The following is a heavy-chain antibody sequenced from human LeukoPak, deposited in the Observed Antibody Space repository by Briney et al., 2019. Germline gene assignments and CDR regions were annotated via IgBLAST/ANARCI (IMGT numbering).Heavy chain of an antibody. J-gene: IGHJ4*02. CDR2: MNPNSGNT. D-gene: IGHD3-22*01. CDR1: GYTFTSYD. Sequence: ASVKVSCKASGYTFTSYDINWVRQATGQGLEWMGWMNPNSGNTGYAQKFQGRVTMTRNTSISTAYMELSSLRSEDTAVYYCARGGKDSSGYHCRRSDSYFDYWGQGTLVTVSS. V-gene: IGHV1-8*01. CDR3: ARGGKDSSGYHCRRSDSYFDY.